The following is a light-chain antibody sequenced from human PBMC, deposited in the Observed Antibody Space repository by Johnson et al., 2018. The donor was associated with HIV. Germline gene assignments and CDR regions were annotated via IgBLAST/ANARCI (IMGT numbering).Light chain of an antibody. V-gene: IGLV1-51*01. Sequence: QSVLTQPPSVSSAPGQKVTISCSGSSSNIRNNYVSWYQQLPGTAPKLLIYDNNKRPSGIPDRFSGSKSGTSATLGITGLQTGDEADYYCGTWDSSLSAFNYVFGTGTKVTVL. CDR1: SSNIRNNY. J-gene: IGLJ1*01. CDR3: GTWDSSLSAFNYV. CDR2: DNN.